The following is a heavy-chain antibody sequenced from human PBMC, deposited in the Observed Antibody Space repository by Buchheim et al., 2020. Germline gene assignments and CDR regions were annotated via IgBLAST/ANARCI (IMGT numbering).Heavy chain of an antibody. V-gene: IGHV3-15*01. CDR3: TTDYSDSYYYGMDV. CDR2: IKSITDGGTT. Sequence: EVQLVESGGGLVKPGGSLRLSCAASGFTFSNAWMSWVRQAPGKGLEWVGRIKSITDGGTTDYAAPVKGRFIIPRDASKNTPYLQMSSLKTEDTAVYYCTTDYSDSYYYGMDVWGQGT. D-gene: IGHD2-15*01. CDR1: GFTFSNAW. J-gene: IGHJ6*02.